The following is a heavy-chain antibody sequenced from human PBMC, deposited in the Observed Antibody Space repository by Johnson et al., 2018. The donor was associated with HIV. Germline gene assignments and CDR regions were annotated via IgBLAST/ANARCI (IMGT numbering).Heavy chain of an antibody. D-gene: IGHD3-10*01. CDR1: GFTVSSNY. Sequence: VQLVESGGGLVQPGGSLRLSCAASGFTVSSNYMSWVRQAPGKGLEWVSAISGSGGSTYYADSVKGRFTISRDNSKNTLYLQMNSLRAEDTAVYYCARDPKRSGSYYKDAFDIWGQGTMVTVSS. V-gene: IGHV3-23*04. J-gene: IGHJ3*02. CDR2: ISGSGGST. CDR3: ARDPKRSGSYYKDAFDI.